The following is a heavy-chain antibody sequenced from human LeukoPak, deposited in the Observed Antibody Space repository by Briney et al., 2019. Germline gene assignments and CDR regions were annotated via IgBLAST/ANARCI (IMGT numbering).Heavy chain of an antibody. CDR2: ISSSSSYI. V-gene: IGHV3-21*01. J-gene: IGHJ6*03. Sequence: PGGSLRLSCAASGFSFDTYWMSWVRQAPGKGLEWVSSISSSSSYIYYADSVKGRFTISRDNAKNSLYLQMNSLRAEDTAVYYCARDWAAAGDYYSYYMDVWGKGTTVTVSS. D-gene: IGHD6-13*01. CDR1: GFSFDTYW. CDR3: ARDWAAAGDYYSYYMDV.